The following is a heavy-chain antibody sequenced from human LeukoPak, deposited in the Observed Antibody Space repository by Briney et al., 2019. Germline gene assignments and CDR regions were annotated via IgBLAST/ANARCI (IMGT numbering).Heavy chain of an antibody. J-gene: IGHJ4*02. D-gene: IGHD2/OR15-2a*01. CDR2: IYYSGST. CDR1: GGSISSSSYY. CDR3: AGHHPRNTVDF. Sequence: SETLSLTCSVSGGSISSSSYYWGWIRQPPGKGLEWIGSIYYSGSTYYNPSLKSRVTISVDTSKNQFSLKLSSVTAADTAVYYCAGHHPRNTVDFWGQGTLVTVSS. V-gene: IGHV4-39*01.